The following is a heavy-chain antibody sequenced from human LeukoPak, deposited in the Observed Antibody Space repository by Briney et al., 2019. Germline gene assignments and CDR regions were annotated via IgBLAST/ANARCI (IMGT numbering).Heavy chain of an antibody. CDR1: GFTFSIYG. J-gene: IGHJ4*02. V-gene: IGHV3-30*02. D-gene: IGHD5-18*01. CDR2: VRSDGSSH. Sequence: GGSLRLSCAASGFTFSIYGMHWVRQAPGKGLEWVAFVRSDGSSHYYGDSVRGRFTISRDNSKNTLYLQMNSLRAEDTAVYYCASTRTAMVRGDLDYWGQGTLVTVSS. CDR3: ASTRTAMVRGDLDY.